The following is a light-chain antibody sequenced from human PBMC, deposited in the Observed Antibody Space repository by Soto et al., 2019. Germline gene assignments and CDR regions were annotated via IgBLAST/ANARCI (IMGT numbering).Light chain of an antibody. J-gene: IGLJ1*01. CDR1: SSDVGSYNL. Sequence: QSVLTQPASVSGSPGQSITISCTGTSSDVGSYNLVSWYQHHPGKAPKLMIYEVSNRPSGVSNRFSGSKSGNTASLTISGLQAEDGADYYCSSYTTPSTYVFGTGTKLTVL. CDR3: SSYTTPSTYV. CDR2: EVS. V-gene: IGLV2-14*02.